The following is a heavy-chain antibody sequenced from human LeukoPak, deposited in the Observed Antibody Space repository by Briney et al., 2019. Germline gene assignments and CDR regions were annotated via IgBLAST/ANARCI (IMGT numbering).Heavy chain of an antibody. CDR2: ISSSSSYI. CDR3: ARPSSGWTNWFDP. V-gene: IGHV3-21*01. Sequence: PGGSLRLSCAASGFTFSSYSMNWVRQAPGKGLEWVSSISSSSSYIYYADSVKGRFTISRDNAKNSLYLQMNSLRAEDTAVYYCARPSSGWTNWFDPWGQGTLVTVSS. CDR1: GFTFSSYS. J-gene: IGHJ5*02. D-gene: IGHD6-19*01.